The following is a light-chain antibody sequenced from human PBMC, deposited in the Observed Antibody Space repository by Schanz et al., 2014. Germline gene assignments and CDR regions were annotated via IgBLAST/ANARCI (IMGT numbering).Light chain of an antibody. J-gene: IGLJ1*01. CDR3: SSYTSSSTLVYV. V-gene: IGLV2-14*01. CDR2: DVS. CDR1: SSDVGGYNY. Sequence: QSALTQPASVSGSPGQSITMSCAGTSSDVGGYNYVSWYQQHPGKAPKLMIYDVSNRPSGVSNRFSGSKSGNTASLIISGLQAEDEADYYCSSYTSSSTLVYVFGTGTKLTVL.